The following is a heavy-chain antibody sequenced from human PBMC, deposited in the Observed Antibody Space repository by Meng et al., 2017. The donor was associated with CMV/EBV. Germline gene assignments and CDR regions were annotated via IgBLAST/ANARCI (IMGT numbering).Heavy chain of an antibody. CDR2: IYYSGST. Sequence: GSLRLSCTVSGGSISSSSYYWGWIRPPPGQGLEWIGSIYYSGSTYYNPYLKSRVTISVDTSKNQFSLKLSSVTAADTAVYYCERDPHFTIFGGVPYYYYGMDVWGQGTTVTVSS. CDR3: ERDPHFTIFGGVPYYYYGMDV. D-gene: IGHD3-3*01. CDR1: GGSISSSSYY. J-gene: IGHJ6*02. V-gene: IGHV4-39*07.